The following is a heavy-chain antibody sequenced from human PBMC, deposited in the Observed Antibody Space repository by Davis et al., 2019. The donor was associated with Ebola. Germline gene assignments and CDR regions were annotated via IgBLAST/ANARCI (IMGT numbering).Heavy chain of an antibody. Sequence: ASVKVSCKASGYTFTGYNMHWVRQAPGQGLEWMGRIISNSGGTNYAQKFQGRVTMTRDTSISTAYMELSSLRSDDTAVYYCARGPYSWGQGTLVTVSS. CDR1: GYTFTGYN. J-gene: IGHJ4*02. V-gene: IGHV1-2*06. CDR2: IISNSGGT. CDR3: ARGPYS.